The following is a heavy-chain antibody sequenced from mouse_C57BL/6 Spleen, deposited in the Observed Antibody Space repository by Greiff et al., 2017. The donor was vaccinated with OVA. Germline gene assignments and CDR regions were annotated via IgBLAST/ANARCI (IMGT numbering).Heavy chain of an antibody. D-gene: IGHD2-1*01. CDR3: ARNYGNYYAMDY. Sequence: VQLQQPGAELVKPGASVKLSCKASGYTFTSYWMHWVKQRPGQGLEWIGMIHPNSGSTNYNEKFKSKAILTVDKSSSTAYMQLSSLTSEDSAVYYCARNYGNYYAMDYWGQGTSVTVSA. J-gene: IGHJ4*01. CDR1: GYTFTSYW. V-gene: IGHV1-64*01. CDR2: IHPNSGST.